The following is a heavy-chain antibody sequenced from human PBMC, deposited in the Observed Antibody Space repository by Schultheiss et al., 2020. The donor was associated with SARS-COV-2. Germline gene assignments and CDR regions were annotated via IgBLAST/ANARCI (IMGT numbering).Heavy chain of an antibody. Sequence: GGSLRLSCAASGFTFSSYGMHWVRQAPGKGLEWVAVISYDGSCKYYADSVKGRFTISRDNSKNTLYVQMNSLRAEDTAVYYCARGWYSSSWFDYWGQGTLVTVSS. CDR2: ISYDGSCK. V-gene: IGHV3-30*03. J-gene: IGHJ4*02. D-gene: IGHD6-13*01. CDR3: ARGWYSSSWFDY. CDR1: GFTFSSYG.